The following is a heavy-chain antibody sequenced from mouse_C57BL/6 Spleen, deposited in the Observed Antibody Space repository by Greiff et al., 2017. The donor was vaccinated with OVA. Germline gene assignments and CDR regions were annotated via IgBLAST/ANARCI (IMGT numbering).Heavy chain of an antibody. J-gene: IGHJ2*01. Sequence: FQLQHPGAELVRPGASVKLSCKASGYTFTSYWRHWVKQRPGRGLEGIGRIDPNGGGTKYNEKFKSKATLTVDKPSSTAYMQLSSLTSEDSAVYYCARHGTGGYFDYWGQGTTLTVSS. CDR2: IDPNGGGT. V-gene: IGHV1-72*01. CDR3: ARHGTGGYFDY. D-gene: IGHD4-1*01. CDR1: GYTFTSYW.